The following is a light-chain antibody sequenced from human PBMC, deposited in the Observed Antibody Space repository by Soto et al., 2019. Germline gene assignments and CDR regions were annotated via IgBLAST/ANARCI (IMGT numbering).Light chain of an antibody. V-gene: IGKV3-11*01. J-gene: IGKJ5*01. CDR2: DAS. CDR3: QQRSNWPPG. Sequence: EIVLTQSPATLSLSPGERATLSCRASQSVSSYLAWYQQKPCQTPRLLIYDASNRATGIPARFSGSGSGTDFTPTISSLEPEDFAVYYCQQRSNWPPGFGQGTRLEIK. CDR1: QSVSSY.